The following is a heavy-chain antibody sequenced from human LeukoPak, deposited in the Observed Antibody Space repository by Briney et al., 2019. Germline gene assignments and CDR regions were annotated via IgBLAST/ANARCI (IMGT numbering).Heavy chain of an antibody. CDR2: ISSSGSGI. J-gene: IGHJ4*02. D-gene: IGHD6-19*01. Sequence: GGSLSLSCAASGFTFSSYEMNWVRQAPGKGLEWVSKISSSGSGIYYADSVKGRFTISRDNAKSTLYLQMNSLRAEDTAVYYCARGGSLGYWGQGTLVTVSS. V-gene: IGHV3-48*03. CDR3: ARGGSLGY. CDR1: GFTFSSYE.